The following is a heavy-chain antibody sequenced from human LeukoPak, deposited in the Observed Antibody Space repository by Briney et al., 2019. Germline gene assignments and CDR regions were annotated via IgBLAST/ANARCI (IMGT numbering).Heavy chain of an antibody. Sequence: SETLSLTCAVYGGSFSGYYWSWIRQPPGKGLEWIGEINHSGSTNYNPPLKSRVTISVDTSKNQFSLKLSSVTAADTAVYYCARRFSVLWFGEPRHFDYWGQGTLVTVSS. V-gene: IGHV4-34*01. CDR3: ARRFSVLWFGEPRHFDY. D-gene: IGHD3-10*01. J-gene: IGHJ4*02. CDR2: INHSGST. CDR1: GGSFSGYY.